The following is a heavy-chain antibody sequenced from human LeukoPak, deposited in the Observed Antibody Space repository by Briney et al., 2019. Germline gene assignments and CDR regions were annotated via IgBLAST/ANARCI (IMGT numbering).Heavy chain of an antibody. D-gene: IGHD6-13*01. Sequence: ASVKVSCKASGYTFTSYAIHWLRQAPGQRLEWMGWINAGNGNTQYSQKFQGRVTITRDTSASTAYMELSSLRSEDTAVYYCARGVLREQQLGLDYWGQGTLVTVSS. J-gene: IGHJ4*02. V-gene: IGHV1-3*01. CDR3: ARGVLREQQLGLDY. CDR1: GYTFTSYA. CDR2: INAGNGNT.